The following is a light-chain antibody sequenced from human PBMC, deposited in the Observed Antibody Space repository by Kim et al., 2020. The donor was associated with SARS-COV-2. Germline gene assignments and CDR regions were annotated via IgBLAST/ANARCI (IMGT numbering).Light chain of an antibody. J-gene: IGKJ2*01. Sequence: EIVLTQSPVFQSVTPKERVTITCRASQNIGGNLHWYQLKPGQSPELLIKYASRSISGVPSRFSASGSGTDFSLTINGLEAEDAATYYCHQSNTLPHTFGQGTKLEI. V-gene: IGKV6-21*02. CDR3: HQSNTLPHT. CDR2: YAS. CDR1: QNIGGN.